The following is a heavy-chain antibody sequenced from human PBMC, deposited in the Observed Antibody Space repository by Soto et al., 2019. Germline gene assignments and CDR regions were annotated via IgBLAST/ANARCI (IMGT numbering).Heavy chain of an antibody. CDR1: GFTFSSYG. Sequence: EVQLLESGGDLVQPGGSLTLSCAAAGFTFSSYGMSWVRQAPGKGLEWVSAVSGCGGSVYYADSVRGRFTISRDNSKNTLYLQVNSLRAEDTAIYYCAKGSVVGADYSYGMDVWGQGTTVTVSS. CDR2: VSGCGGSV. V-gene: IGHV3-23*01. J-gene: IGHJ6*02. D-gene: IGHD2-2*01. CDR3: AKGSVVGADYSYGMDV.